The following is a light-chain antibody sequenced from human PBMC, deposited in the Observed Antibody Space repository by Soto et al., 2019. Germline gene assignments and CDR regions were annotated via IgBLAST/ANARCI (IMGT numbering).Light chain of an antibody. Sequence: EIVLTQSPGTLSLSPGERATLSCRASQSVSSNSLAWYQQRPGQAPRLLIYCASSRATGIPDRFSGSGSGTDFTLTISRLEPEDFVVYYCQQYGRSPGLTFGGGTNVEIK. CDR2: CAS. V-gene: IGKV3-20*01. CDR1: QSVSSNS. CDR3: QQYGRSPGLT. J-gene: IGKJ4*01.